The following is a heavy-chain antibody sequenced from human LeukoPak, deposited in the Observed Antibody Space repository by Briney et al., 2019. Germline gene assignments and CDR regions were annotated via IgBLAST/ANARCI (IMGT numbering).Heavy chain of an antibody. Sequence: GGSLRLSCAASGFTFSSYAMHWVRQAPGKGLEWVAVISYDGSNKYYADSVKGRFTISRDNSKNTLYLQMNSLRAEDTAVYYCAGEKARSWYGRHYYYGMDVWGQGTTVTVSS. CDR3: AGEKARSWYGRHYYYGMDV. V-gene: IGHV3-30-3*01. CDR2: ISYDGSNK. CDR1: GFTFSSYA. J-gene: IGHJ6*02. D-gene: IGHD6-13*01.